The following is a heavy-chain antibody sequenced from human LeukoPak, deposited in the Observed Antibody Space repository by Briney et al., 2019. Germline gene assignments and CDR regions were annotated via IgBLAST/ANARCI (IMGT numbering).Heavy chain of an antibody. Sequence: GGSLRLSCAASGFAVSTNYMSWVRQAPGKGLEWVSFIHSGGTYYADSVKGRFTISRDNSKNTVYLQMNSLRAEDTAVYYCAKAGYSSSWPFDYWGQGTQVTVSS. V-gene: IGHV3-66*01. CDR2: IHSGGT. D-gene: IGHD6-13*01. CDR1: GFAVSTNY. J-gene: IGHJ4*02. CDR3: AKAGYSSSWPFDY.